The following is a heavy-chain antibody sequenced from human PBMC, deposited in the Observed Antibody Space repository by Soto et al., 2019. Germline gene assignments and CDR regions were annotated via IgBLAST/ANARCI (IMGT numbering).Heavy chain of an antibody. CDR1: GFTFSSYA. Sequence: GGSLRLSCAASGFTFSSYAMHWVRQAPGKGLEWVAVISYDGSNKYYADSVKGRLTISRDNYKNTLYLQINSLRAEDKAVFYCAGARNTAMGAIIYYYGMDVWGQGITVTVSS. CDR3: AGARNTAMGAIIYYYGMDV. V-gene: IGHV3-30-3*01. D-gene: IGHD5-18*01. J-gene: IGHJ6*02. CDR2: ISYDGSNK.